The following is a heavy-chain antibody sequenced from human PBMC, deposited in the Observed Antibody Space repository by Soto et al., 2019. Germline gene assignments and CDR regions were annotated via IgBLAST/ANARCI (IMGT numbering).Heavy chain of an antibody. V-gene: IGHV5-51*01. CDR2: IYPADSDT. Sequence: XESLKVYCQGAGYRCIAYWSALVLQMPGKGLEWMGIIYPADSDTRYSPSFQGQVTISADKSISTAYLQWSSLKASDTAMYFCARTNGRAYGDAFDLWGQGTMVTVSS. CDR1: GYRCIAYW. J-gene: IGHJ3*01. D-gene: IGHD5-12*01. CDR3: ARTNGRAYGDAFDL.